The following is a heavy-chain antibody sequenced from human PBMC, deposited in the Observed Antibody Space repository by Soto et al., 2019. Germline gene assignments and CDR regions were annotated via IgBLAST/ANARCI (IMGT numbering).Heavy chain of an antibody. CDR1: GYTFTSYA. D-gene: IGHD6-13*01. Sequence: QVQLVQSGAEEKKPGASVKVSCKASGYTFTSYAMHWVRQAPGQRLEWMGWINAGNGNTKYSQKFQARVTITRDTSASTAYMELSSLRSEDTAVYYCARSSGWYVWFDPWGQGTLVTVSS. CDR3: ARSSGWYVWFDP. J-gene: IGHJ5*02. V-gene: IGHV1-3*05. CDR2: INAGNGNT.